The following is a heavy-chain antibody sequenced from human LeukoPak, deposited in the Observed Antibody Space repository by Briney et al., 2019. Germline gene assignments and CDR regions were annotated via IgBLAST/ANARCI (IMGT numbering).Heavy chain of an antibody. V-gene: IGHV3-30*02. J-gene: IGHJ3*02. D-gene: IGHD6-19*01. CDR1: GFTFSSYG. CDR2: TQYDVSNK. Sequence: GGSLRLSCAASGFTFSSYGMHWVRQAPGKGLEWVAFTQYDVSNKHYVDSVKGRFTISRDNSKNTLFLQMNSLTAEDTAVYYCAKDSRVGSSGSRNAFDIWGQGTTVTVSS. CDR3: AKDSRVGSSGSRNAFDI.